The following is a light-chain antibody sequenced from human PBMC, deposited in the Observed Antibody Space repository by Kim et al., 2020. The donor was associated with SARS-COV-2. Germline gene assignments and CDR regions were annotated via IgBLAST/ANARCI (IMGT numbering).Light chain of an antibody. Sequence: WSPGERAALTGRASQGVSSYLAWYQQKPGQAPRLLIYDASNRATGIPARFSGSGSGTDFTLTISSLEPEDFAVYYCQQRSNWPPYTFGQGTKLEI. CDR2: DAS. CDR1: QGVSSY. V-gene: IGKV3-11*01. J-gene: IGKJ2*01. CDR3: QQRSNWPPYT.